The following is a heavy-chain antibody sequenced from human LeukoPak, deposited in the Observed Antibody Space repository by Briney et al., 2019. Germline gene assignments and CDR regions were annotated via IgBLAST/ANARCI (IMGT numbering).Heavy chain of an antibody. V-gene: IGHV1-69*04. Sequence: SVKVSCKASGGTFSSHAISWERQAPGQGLEWMGRIIPIFGIANYAQKFQGRVTITADKSTSTAYMELSSLRSEDTAVYYCARAASQGPPYYFDYWGQGTLVTVFS. CDR2: IIPIFGIA. CDR1: GGTFSSHA. J-gene: IGHJ4*02. CDR3: ARAASQGPPYYFDY.